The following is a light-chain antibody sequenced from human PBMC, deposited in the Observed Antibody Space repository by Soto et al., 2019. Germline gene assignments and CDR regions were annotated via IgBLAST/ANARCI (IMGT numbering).Light chain of an antibody. CDR2: SAA. CDR3: VQHNSYPWT. Sequence: DIQMTQSPSSLPASVGDRVTITCRASQGIRNDLAWYQQKPGTAPQRLIYSAASLQSGVPSRFSGSGSGTEFTLTISSLQPEDFATYYCVQHNSYPWTFGQGTKVEIK. V-gene: IGKV1-17*01. J-gene: IGKJ1*01. CDR1: QGIRND.